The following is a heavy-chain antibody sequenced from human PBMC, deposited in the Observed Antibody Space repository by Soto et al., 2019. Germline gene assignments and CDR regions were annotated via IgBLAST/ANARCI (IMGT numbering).Heavy chain of an antibody. CDR1: GGSFSAYY. J-gene: IGHJ4*02. CDR2: INHSGGT. V-gene: IGHV4-34*01. CDR3: ARGSVDTVDSSGFYEC. D-gene: IGHD3-22*01. Sequence: SETLSLTCAVYGGSFSAYYWSWIRQPPGKGLEWIGEINHSGGTSYNPSLKSRVTISVDTSKSQFSLKLTSVTAADRAVYYCARGSVDTVDSSGFYECWGQGTPVTVSS.